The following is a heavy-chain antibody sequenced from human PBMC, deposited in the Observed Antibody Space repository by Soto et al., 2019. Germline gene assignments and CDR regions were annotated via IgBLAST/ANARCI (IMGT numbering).Heavy chain of an antibody. V-gene: IGHV5-51*01. CDR3: ARSPRSSQYFDY. CDR2: IYPGDYET. J-gene: IGHJ4*02. D-gene: IGHD6-13*01. CDR1: GYTFSNFW. Sequence: PGESLKISCQCSGYTFSNFWIAWVRQLPGKGLEWMGIIYPGDYETRYSPSFHGKVTISADRSIGTAYLQWSSLEASDSAFYFCARSPRSSQYFDYWGQGALVTVYS.